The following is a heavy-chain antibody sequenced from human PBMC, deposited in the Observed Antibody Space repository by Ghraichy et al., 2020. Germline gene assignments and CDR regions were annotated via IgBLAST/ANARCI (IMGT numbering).Heavy chain of an antibody. CDR3: ARGGGVTDDAFDI. Sequence: ASVKVSCKIAGSPVSTPVTSFLLVSPLLVVDKMGWISAYNGNTNYAQKLQGRVTMTTDTSTSTAYMELRSLRSDDTAVYYCARGGGVTDDAFDIWCQGTM. D-gene: IGHD2-8*01. CDR1: GSPVSTPV. CDR2: ISAYNGNT. J-gene: IGHJ3*02. V-gene: IGHV1-18*01.